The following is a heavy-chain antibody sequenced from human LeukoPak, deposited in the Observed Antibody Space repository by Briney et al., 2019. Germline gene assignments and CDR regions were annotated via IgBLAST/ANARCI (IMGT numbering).Heavy chain of an antibody. D-gene: IGHD4-23*01. CDR3: ARGENYGGNSAY. CDR2: IYHSGST. Sequence: PSETLSLTCTVSGYSISSGYYWGWIRQPPGKGLEWIGSIYHSGSTYYNPSLKSRVTISVDTPKNQFSLELSSVTAADTAVYYCARGENYGGNSAYWGQGTLVTVSS. J-gene: IGHJ4*02. V-gene: IGHV4-38-2*02. CDR1: GYSISSGYY.